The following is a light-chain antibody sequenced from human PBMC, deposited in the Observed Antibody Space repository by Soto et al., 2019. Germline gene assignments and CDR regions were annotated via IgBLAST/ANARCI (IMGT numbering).Light chain of an antibody. Sequence: DIQMTQSPSSLSASVGDRVTITCRASQSISSYLNWYQQKPGKAPKLLIYAASSLQSGVPSRFSGSGSGTDFTLTISSLQPEAFATYYCQQSYSTPLTFCQGTKVEIK. CDR1: QSISSY. CDR2: AAS. J-gene: IGKJ1*01. V-gene: IGKV1-39*01. CDR3: QQSYSTPLT.